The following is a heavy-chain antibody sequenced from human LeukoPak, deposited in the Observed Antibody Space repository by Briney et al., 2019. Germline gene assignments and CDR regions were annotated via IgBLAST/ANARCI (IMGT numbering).Heavy chain of an antibody. CDR2: ISSSSSYI. J-gene: IGHJ4*02. CDR1: GFTVSSNY. CDR3: ARGSYYGSGSYSGY. V-gene: IGHV3-21*01. Sequence: GGSLRLSCAASGFTVSSNYMNWVRQAPGKGLEWVSSISSSSSYIYYAASVKGRFTISRDNAKNSLYLQMNSLRAEDTAVYYCARGSYYGSGSYSGYWGQGTLVTVS. D-gene: IGHD3-10*01.